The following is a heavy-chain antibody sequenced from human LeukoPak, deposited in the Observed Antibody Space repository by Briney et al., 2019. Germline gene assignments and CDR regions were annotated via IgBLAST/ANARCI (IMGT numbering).Heavy chain of an antibody. CDR3: AREVDFWSCYPDEADFQH. CDR1: GYTFTGYY. V-gene: IGHV1-2*06. Sequence: ASVKVSCKASGYTFTGYYMHWVRQAPGQGLEWMGRINPNSGGTNYAQKFQGRVTMTRDTSISTAYMELSRLRSDDTAVDYCAREVDFWSCYPDEADFQHWGQGTLVTVSS. J-gene: IGHJ1*01. CDR2: INPNSGGT. D-gene: IGHD3-3*01.